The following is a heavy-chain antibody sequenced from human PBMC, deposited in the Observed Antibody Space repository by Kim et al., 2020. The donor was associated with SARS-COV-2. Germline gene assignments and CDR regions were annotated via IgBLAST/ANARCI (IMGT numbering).Heavy chain of an antibody. CDR1: GGSISSSNW. CDR2: IYHSGST. CDR3: ARTIWEQQLAFDY. J-gene: IGHJ4*02. V-gene: IGHV4-4*02. Sequence: SETLSLTCAVSGGSISSSNWWSWVRQPPGKGLEWIGEIYHSGSTNYNPSLKSRVTISVDKSKNQFSLKLSSVTAADTAVYYCARTIWEQQLAFDYWGQGTLVTVSS. D-gene: IGHD6-13*01.